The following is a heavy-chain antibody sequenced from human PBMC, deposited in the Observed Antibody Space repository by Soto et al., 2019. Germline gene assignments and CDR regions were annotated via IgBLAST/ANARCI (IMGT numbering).Heavy chain of an antibody. J-gene: IGHJ4*02. CDR2: IYPGDSDT. V-gene: IGHV5-51*01. D-gene: IGHD3-22*01. Sequence: ESLKISCKGSGYSFSRYWIAWVRQTPRKGLEWMGLIYPGDSDTRYSPSFQGQVTISADKSITTAYLQWSSLKASDTAIYYCARDPVSGDSGVPPYWGQGTLVTVSS. CDR1: GYSFSRYW. CDR3: ARDPVSGDSGVPPY.